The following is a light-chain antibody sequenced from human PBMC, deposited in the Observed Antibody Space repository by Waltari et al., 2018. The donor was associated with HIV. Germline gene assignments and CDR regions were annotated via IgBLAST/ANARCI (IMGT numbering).Light chain of an antibody. CDR1: ESASNK. Sequence: EIVMTQSPATLSVSPGERATLSCRASESASNKLAWYQQKPGLAPRLLIFDASSRATGIPARFSGGGSGTDFTLTISSLEPEDFAVYFCQQRSNWPPSLTFGGGTKVEIK. CDR3: QQRSNWPPSLT. V-gene: IGKV3-11*01. J-gene: IGKJ4*01. CDR2: DAS.